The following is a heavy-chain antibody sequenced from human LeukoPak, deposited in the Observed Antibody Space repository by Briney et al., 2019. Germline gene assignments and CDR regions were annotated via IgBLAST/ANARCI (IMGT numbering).Heavy chain of an antibody. CDR1: GGSISSGSYY. Sequence: PSQTLSLTCTVSGGSISSGSYYWSWIRQPAGTGLEWIGRMHSSGRTSYSPSLKSRVTISVDTSKNQFSLKLSSVTAADTAVYFCAREILAPYYYMDVWGKGTAVTVSS. V-gene: IGHV4-61*02. CDR3: AREILAPYYYMDV. D-gene: IGHD3-3*01. CDR2: MHSSGRT. J-gene: IGHJ6*03.